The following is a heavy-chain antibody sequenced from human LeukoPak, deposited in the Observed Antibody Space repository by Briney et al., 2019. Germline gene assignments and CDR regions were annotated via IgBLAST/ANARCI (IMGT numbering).Heavy chain of an antibody. D-gene: IGHD5-18*01. CDR3: ARGKYTAAFDI. Sequence: GGSLRLSCAVSGFTFSDYYMTWFRQAPGKGLEWVSYISGPATTISYADSVQGRFTISRDNAKNSLYLQVNTLRVEDSAVYYCARGKYTAAFDIWGQGTMVTVSS. CDR2: ISGPATTI. CDR1: GFTFSDYY. V-gene: IGHV3-11*04. J-gene: IGHJ3*02.